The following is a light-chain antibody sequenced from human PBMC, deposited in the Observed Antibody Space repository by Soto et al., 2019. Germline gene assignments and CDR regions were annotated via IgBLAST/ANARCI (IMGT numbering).Light chain of an antibody. Sequence: IVMTQSPDSLAVSLGERATINCKSSQSVLYSSNNKNYLAWYQQTAGQPPNLRFYWASTRESGVRDRFSGSGYGTDFTLTISSLQAEDVAVYYCQQYYSTPRTFGQGTKVDIK. CDR1: QSVLYSSNNKNY. V-gene: IGKV4-1*01. J-gene: IGKJ1*01. CDR3: QQYYSTPRT. CDR2: WAS.